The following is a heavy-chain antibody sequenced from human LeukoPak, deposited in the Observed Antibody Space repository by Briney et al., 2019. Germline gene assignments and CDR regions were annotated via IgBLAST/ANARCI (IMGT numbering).Heavy chain of an antibody. CDR3: VRGLDYNVAWVY. J-gene: IGHJ4*02. V-gene: IGHV3-30*03. D-gene: IGHD3-10*01. Sequence: GGSLRLSCAASAFTFNNYGVHWVRQAPGKGLEWVAVISYDGSYKYYTDSVKGRFTISRDNSKNTLHLQMNSLRAEDTAVYYCVRGLDYNVAWVYWGQGTLVTVSS. CDR2: ISYDGSYK. CDR1: AFTFNNYG.